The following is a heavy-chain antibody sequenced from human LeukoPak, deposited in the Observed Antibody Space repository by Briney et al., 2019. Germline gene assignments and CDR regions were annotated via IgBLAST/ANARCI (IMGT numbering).Heavy chain of an antibody. D-gene: IGHD3-10*01. CDR1: GGSISSSDYY. Sequence: KPSETLSLTCTVSGGSISSSDYYWGWIRQPPGKGLEWIGNIFYSGSTYYNPSLKSRVTLSVDTSKNQFSLKLSSVTAADTAVYYCAREDPKRSRGTMVRGVIIDYWGQGTLVTVSS. J-gene: IGHJ4*02. CDR2: IFYSGST. CDR3: AREDPKRSRGTMVRGVIIDY. V-gene: IGHV4-39*07.